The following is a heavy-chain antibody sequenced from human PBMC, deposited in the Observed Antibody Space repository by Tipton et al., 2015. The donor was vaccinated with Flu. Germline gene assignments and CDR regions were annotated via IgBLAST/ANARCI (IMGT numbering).Heavy chain of an antibody. D-gene: IGHD3-3*01. Sequence: TLSLTCTVSGGSLSTSTDYGGWIRQSPGKGLEYIASIYDSGTTYYNPSLKSRVTISIDTSGNQFSLRLSSVTAADTAVYYCARWTSALEAFDIWGRGTMVTVSS. J-gene: IGHJ3*02. CDR1: GGSLSTSTDY. V-gene: IGHV4-39*01. CDR2: IYDSGTT. CDR3: ARWTSALEAFDI.